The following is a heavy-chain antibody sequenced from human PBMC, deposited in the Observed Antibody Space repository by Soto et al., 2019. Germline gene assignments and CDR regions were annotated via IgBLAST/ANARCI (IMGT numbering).Heavy chain of an antibody. Sequence: LCGGSISSGGYSWSWIRQPPGKGLEWIGYIYHSGSTYYNSSLKSRVTISVDRSKNQFSLKLSSVTAADTAVYSCARIPSPWGQGTLVTVSS. J-gene: IGHJ5*02. CDR3: ARIPSP. CDR1: GGSISSGGYS. V-gene: IGHV4-30-2*01. CDR2: IYHSGST. D-gene: IGHD2-21*01.